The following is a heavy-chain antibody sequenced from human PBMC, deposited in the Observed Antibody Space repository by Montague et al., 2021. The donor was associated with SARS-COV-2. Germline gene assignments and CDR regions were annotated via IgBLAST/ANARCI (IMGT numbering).Heavy chain of an antibody. V-gene: IGHV4-39*01. J-gene: IGHJ2*01. CDR1: SGSITTTLHY. Sequence: SETLSLTCTVSSGSITTTLHYWGWIRQPPGTGPEWIAGSRYSGTSYYNPSLKSRVTISIDTSKNQCSLKVTAVTAADTAVYFCAGQDIQRRFDLWGRGTLVTVSS. D-gene: IGHD1-1*01. CDR3: AGQDIQRRFDL. CDR2: SRYSGTS.